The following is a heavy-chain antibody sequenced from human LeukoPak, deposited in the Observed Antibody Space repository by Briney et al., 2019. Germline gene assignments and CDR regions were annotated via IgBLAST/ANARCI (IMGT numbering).Heavy chain of an antibody. CDR3: ARAHYYGSGSYFYYYYYMDV. CDR1: GGSISSYY. CDR2: IYYSGST. D-gene: IGHD3-10*01. Sequence: SETLSLTCTVSGGSISSYYWSWIRQPPGKGLEWIGYIYYSGSTNYNPSLKSRVTISVDTSKNQFSLKLSSVTAADTAVYYCARAHYYGSGSYFYYYYYMDVWGKGTTVTISS. J-gene: IGHJ6*03. V-gene: IGHV4-59*01.